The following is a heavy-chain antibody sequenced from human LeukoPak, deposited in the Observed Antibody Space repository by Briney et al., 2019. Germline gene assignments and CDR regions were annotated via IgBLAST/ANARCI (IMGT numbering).Heavy chain of an antibody. J-gene: IGHJ4*02. CDR3: ARFEVVGATTALDY. CDR1: GGSISSYY. V-gene: IGHV4-59*01. CDR2: IYYSGST. D-gene: IGHD1-26*01. Sequence: MSSETLSLTCAVSGGSISSYYWSWIRQPPGKGLEWIGYIYYSGSTNYNPSLKSRVTISVDTSKNQFSLKLSSVTAADTAVYYCARFEVVGATTALDYWGQGTLVTVSS.